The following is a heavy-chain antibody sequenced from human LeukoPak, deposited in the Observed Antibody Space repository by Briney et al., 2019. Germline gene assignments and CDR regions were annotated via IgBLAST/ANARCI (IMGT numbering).Heavy chain of an antibody. Sequence: GGSLRLSCAASGFTFSSYAMHWVRQAPGKGLEGVALTSYDGSNHFYTDSVKGRFTISRDNSKNMLYLQMDSLGPDDTAIYYCARDPSTAPRSTNWAANLFDPWGQGTLVTVSS. CDR3: ARDPSTAPRSTNWAANLFDP. D-gene: IGHD6-13*01. CDR2: TSYDGSNH. V-gene: IGHV3-30-3*01. CDR1: GFTFSSYA. J-gene: IGHJ5*02.